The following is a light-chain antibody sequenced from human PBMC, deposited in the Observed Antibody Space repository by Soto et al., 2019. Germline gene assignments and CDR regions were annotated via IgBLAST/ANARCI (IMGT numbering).Light chain of an antibody. V-gene: IGLV2-8*01. CDR2: DVS. Sequence: QSVLTQPPSASGSPGQSVAISCTGTSSDVGGYNYVSWYQQHPGKAPKLMIYDVSKRPSGVPDRFSGSKSGNTASLTVSGLQAEDEANYYCSSYAGTHIVFGPGTKFTVL. CDR3: SSYAGTHIV. CDR1: SSDVGGYNY. J-gene: IGLJ1*01.